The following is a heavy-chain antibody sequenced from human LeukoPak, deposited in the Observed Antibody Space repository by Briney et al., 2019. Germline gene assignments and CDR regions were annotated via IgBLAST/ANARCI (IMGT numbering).Heavy chain of an antibody. D-gene: IGHD2-2*02. V-gene: IGHV4-4*07. CDR3: ARESRAPYTRSPQFYYYYYMDV. J-gene: IGHJ6*03. Sequence: SETLSLTCTVSGASVTSYYWSWIRRPAGKGMEWIGRIFSNGSPNHNPSLKSRVTMSVDTSKNQFSLKLSSVTAADAAVYYCARESRAPYTRSPQFYYYYYMDVWGNGTTVTVSS. CDR1: GASVTSYY. CDR2: IFSNGSP.